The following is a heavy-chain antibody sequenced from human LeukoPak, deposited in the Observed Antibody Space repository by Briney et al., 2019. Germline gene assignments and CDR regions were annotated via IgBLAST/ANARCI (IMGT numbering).Heavy chain of an antibody. CDR2: ISFDGSNI. CDR3: AKENYYGSGSQYYFDY. CDR1: GSTLTYYA. Sequence: PGWSLRLSCAASGSTLTYYAMHWVRQAPGQGLEWVALISFDGSNILYSDSVKGRFTISRDTSKSALYLQMNSLRAEDTAVYYCAKENYYGSGSQYYFDYWGQGTLVTVSS. V-gene: IGHV3-30*18. J-gene: IGHJ4*02. D-gene: IGHD3-10*01.